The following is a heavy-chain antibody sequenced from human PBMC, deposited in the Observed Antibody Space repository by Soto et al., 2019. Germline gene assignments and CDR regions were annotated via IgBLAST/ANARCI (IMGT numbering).Heavy chain of an antibody. CDR3: ATYSSSWYVVY. CDR1: GGSISSSSYY. J-gene: IGHJ4*02. CDR2: IYYSGST. V-gene: IGHV4-39*01. D-gene: IGHD6-13*01. Sequence: QLQLQESGPGLVKPSETLSLTCTVSGGSISSSSYYWGWIRQPPGKGLEWIGSIYYSGSTYYNPSLKSRVSLSVDTSKNQFSLKLSSVTAADTAVYYCATYSSSWYVVYWGQGILATVSS.